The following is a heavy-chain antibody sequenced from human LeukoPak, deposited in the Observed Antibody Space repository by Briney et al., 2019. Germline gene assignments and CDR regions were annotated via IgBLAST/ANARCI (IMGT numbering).Heavy chain of an antibody. J-gene: IGHJ4*02. CDR1: GGSITSYY. V-gene: IGHV4-59*01. CDR3: ARRAYSSGYYYFDY. Sequence: SETLSLTCTVSGGSITSYYWSWIRQPPGKGLEWIGYIYYSGSTNYNPSLKSRVTISVDTSKNQFSLKLSSVTAADTAVYYCARRAYSSGYYYFDYWGQGALVIVSS. D-gene: IGHD3-22*01. CDR2: IYYSGST.